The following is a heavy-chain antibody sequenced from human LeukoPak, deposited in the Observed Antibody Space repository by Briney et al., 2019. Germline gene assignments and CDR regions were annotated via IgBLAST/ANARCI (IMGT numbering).Heavy chain of an antibody. D-gene: IGHD2-21*02. J-gene: IGHJ5*02. CDR2: IWYDGSNK. V-gene: IGHV3-30*04. CDR1: GSTFSTDA. Sequence: PGGSLTLSCAAYGSTFSTDAMHWLRQAPGKGLEGVACIWYDGSNKYYADSVKGRSTISRDNSKNTLYLQMHSLRAEDTAVYYCARGLVVTANSRFDPWGQGTLVTVSS. CDR3: ARGLVVTANSRFDP.